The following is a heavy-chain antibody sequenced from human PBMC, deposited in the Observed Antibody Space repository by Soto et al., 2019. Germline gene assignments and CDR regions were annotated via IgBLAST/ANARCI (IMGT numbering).Heavy chain of an antibody. CDR1: GGSISRSSYY. J-gene: IGHJ4*02. Sequence: SETLSLTCTVSGGSISRSSYYWGWIRQPPGKGLEWIGSIYYSGSTYYNPSLKSRGTISVDTSKNQFSLKLSCVTAADTAVYYCASGCSSTSCYIPFFDYWGQGTLVTVSS. V-gene: IGHV4-39*01. CDR2: IYYSGST. D-gene: IGHD2-2*02. CDR3: ASGCSSTSCYIPFFDY.